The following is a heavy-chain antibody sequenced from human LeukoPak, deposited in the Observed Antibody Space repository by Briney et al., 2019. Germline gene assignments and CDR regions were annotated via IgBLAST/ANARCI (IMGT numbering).Heavy chain of an antibody. D-gene: IGHD3-3*01. Sequence: PSETLSLTCTVSGGSISSGDYYWGWIRQPPGKGLEWIGYIYYSGSTYYNPSLKSRVTISVDTSKNQFSLKLSSVTAADTAVYYCARDSDITPYYYGMDVWGQGTTVTVSS. J-gene: IGHJ6*02. CDR3: ARDSDITPYYYGMDV. CDR2: IYYSGST. CDR1: GGSISSGDYY. V-gene: IGHV4-30-4*01.